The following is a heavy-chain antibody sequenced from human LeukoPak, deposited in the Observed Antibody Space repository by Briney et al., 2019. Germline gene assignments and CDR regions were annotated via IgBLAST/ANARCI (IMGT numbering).Heavy chain of an antibody. CDR1: GXSINGYY. CDR2: IYYSGST. D-gene: IGHD3-16*01. V-gene: IGHV4-59*08. J-gene: IGHJ3*01. Sequence: PSETLSLTCTVSGXSINGYYGTWIRQPPGKGLEWIGYIYYSGSTNYNPSLKSRVTLSVHTSKNQFSLRLSSVTAADTAMYYCARRRLGDAFDVWGQGTMVTVSS. CDR3: ARRRLGDAFDV.